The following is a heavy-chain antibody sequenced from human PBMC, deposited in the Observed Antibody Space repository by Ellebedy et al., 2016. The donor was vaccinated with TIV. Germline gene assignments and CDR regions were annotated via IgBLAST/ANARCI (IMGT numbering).Heavy chain of an antibody. CDR2: INPNSGGT. CDR1: GYTFTGYY. Sequence: ASVKVSCXASGYTFTGYYMHWVRQAPGQGLEWMGWINPNSGGTNYAQKFQGRVTMTRDTSISTAYMELSRLRSDDTAVYYCASGHTIDSSSWYGVRYYYYYMDVWGKGTTVTVSS. CDR3: ASGHTIDSSSWYGVRYYYYYMDV. D-gene: IGHD6-13*01. V-gene: IGHV1-2*02. J-gene: IGHJ6*03.